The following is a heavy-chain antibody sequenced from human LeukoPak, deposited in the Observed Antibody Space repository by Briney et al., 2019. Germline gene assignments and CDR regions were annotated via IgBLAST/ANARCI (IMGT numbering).Heavy chain of an antibody. CDR1: GFTFSDYY. J-gene: IGHJ4*02. V-gene: IGHV3-11*06. CDR2: ISSSSSYT. D-gene: IGHD1-26*01. Sequence: GGSLRLSCAASGFTFSDYYMSWIRQAPGKGLEWVSYISSSSSYTNYADSAKGRFTISRDNAKNSLYLQMNSLRAEDTAVYYCARVEEVGANDYWGQGTLVTVSS. CDR3: ARVEEVGANDY.